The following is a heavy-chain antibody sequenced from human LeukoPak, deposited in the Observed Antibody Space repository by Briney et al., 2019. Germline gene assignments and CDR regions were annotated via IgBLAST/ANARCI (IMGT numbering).Heavy chain of an antibody. Sequence: GGSLRLSCAASGFTSSSYWMSWVRQAPGKGLEWVANIKQDGGEKHYVDSVKGRFTISRDNAKNSLYLHMNSLRAEDTAVYYCARDYGGSSPFDYWGQGTLVTVSS. CDR2: IKQDGGEK. CDR1: GFTSSSYW. CDR3: ARDYGGSSPFDY. V-gene: IGHV3-7*01. J-gene: IGHJ4*02. D-gene: IGHD4-23*01.